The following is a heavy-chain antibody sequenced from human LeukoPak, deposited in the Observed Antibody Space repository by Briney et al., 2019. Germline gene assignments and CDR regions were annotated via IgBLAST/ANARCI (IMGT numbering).Heavy chain of an antibody. Sequence: SETLSLTCTASGGSFSSSSYNWGRIRPPPGMGLESIGSIYYSGITYYMPSLKSRVTISVDTSKNQCFLKLSSVTAADTAVYYCARLGVRGGPGYMDVWGKGTTVTVSS. D-gene: IGHD3-10*01. CDR1: GGSFSSSSYN. CDR3: ARLGVRGGPGYMDV. J-gene: IGHJ6*03. V-gene: IGHV4-39*01. CDR2: IYYSGIT.